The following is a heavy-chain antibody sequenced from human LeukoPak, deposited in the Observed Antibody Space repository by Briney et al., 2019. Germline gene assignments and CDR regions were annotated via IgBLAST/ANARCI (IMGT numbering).Heavy chain of an antibody. CDR3: VRSYGDYASSYGMDV. CDR2: IYYSGST. J-gene: IGHJ6*02. CDR1: GVSISSGDYY. V-gene: IGHV4-30-4*01. Sequence: SETLSLTCTVSGVSISSGDYYWSWIRQPPGKGLEWVGYIYYSGSTYYNPSLKSRVTISVDTSKNQFSLKLSSVTAADTAVYYCVRSYGDYASSYGMDVWGQGTTVTVSS. D-gene: IGHD4-17*01.